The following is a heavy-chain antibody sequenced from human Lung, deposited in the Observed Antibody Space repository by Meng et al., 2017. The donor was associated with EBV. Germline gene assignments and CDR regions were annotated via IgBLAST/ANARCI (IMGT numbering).Heavy chain of an antibody. D-gene: IGHD4-17*01. CDR2: IYYSGST. V-gene: IGHV4-30-4*01. CDR3: ATIKERTTVTPFDY. CDR1: GAPHSSGDNY. Sequence: VPLQKRGLGLANPYPTPSPPCLVSGAPHSSGDNYGSWTRQPPGKGLEWIGYIYYSGSTYYNPSLKSQVTISVDTSKNQFSLKLSSVTAADTAVYYCATIKERTTVTPFDYWGQGTLVTVSS. J-gene: IGHJ4*02.